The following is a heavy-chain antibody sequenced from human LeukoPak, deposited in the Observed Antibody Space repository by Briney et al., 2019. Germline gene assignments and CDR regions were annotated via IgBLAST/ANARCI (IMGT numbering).Heavy chain of an antibody. D-gene: IGHD2-21*02. CDR3: AREDPLTAHFDY. CDR2: IHYSGAT. J-gene: IGHJ4*02. Sequence: SETLSLTCTVSGGSISSGGYYWSWVRQPPEKGLEWIGYIHYSGATNYNPSLKSRVSISIDTPRNQFSLSLSSVTAADTAVYYCAREDPLTAHFDYWGQGTLVTVSS. V-gene: IGHV4-61*08. CDR1: GGSISSGGYY.